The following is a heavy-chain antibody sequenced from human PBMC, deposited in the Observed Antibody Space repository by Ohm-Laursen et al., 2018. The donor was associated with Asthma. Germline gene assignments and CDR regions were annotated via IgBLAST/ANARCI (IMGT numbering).Heavy chain of an antibody. Sequence: SDTLSLTCAVSGGSISSSNWWSWVRQPPGKGLEWIGEIYHSGSTNYNPSLKSRVTISVDKSKNQFSLKLSSVTAADTAVYYCARGPYYDILTGYQEAFDIWGQGTMVTVSS. CDR2: IYHSGST. CDR3: ARGPYYDILTGYQEAFDI. J-gene: IGHJ3*02. D-gene: IGHD3-9*01. CDR1: GGSISSSNW. V-gene: IGHV4-4*02.